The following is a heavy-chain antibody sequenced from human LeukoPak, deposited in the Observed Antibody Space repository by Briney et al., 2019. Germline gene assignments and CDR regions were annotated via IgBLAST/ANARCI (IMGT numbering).Heavy chain of an antibody. CDR2: IRSKAYGGTT. CDR1: GFTFGDYA. V-gene: IGHV3-49*04. D-gene: IGHD1-1*01. CDR3: TRGAGPSTGAFDI. J-gene: IGHJ3*02. Sequence: GGSLRLSCTASGFTFGDYAMSWVRQAPGKGREWVGFIRSKAYGGTTEYAASVKGRFTISRDDSKSIAYLQMNSLKTEDTAVYYCTRGAGPSTGAFDIWGQGTMVTVSS.